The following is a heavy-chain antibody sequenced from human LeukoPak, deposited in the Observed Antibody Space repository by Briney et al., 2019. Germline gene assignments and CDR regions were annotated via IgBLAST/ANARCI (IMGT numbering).Heavy chain of an antibody. D-gene: IGHD1-1*01. CDR2: INGNGGT. V-gene: IGHV4-4*07. J-gene: IGHJ5*02. Sequence: NPSETLSLTCTVSGGSIGFYFWSWIRQPAGKGLEWIGRINGNGGTNYNPSLKSRVTMSVDTSKSQFSLKLRSVTAADTSVYYCVRDELRTTWRFNWDPWGQGILVTV. CDR3: VRDELRTTWRFNWDP. CDR1: GGSIGFYF.